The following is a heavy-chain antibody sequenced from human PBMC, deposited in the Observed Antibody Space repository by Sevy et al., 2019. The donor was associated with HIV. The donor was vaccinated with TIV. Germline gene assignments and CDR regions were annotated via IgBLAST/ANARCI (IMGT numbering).Heavy chain of an antibody. J-gene: IGHJ4*02. CDR2: INQDGSEM. CDR3: TRRYFDL. Sequence: GGSLRLSCKASGFSFTDFWMQWVRQVPGKGPEWVANINQDGSEMYHVDSVKGRFTISRDNAESALYLQMHGLRAEDAATYFCTRRYFDLRGQGTVVTVSS. CDR1: GFSFTDFW. V-gene: IGHV3-7*01.